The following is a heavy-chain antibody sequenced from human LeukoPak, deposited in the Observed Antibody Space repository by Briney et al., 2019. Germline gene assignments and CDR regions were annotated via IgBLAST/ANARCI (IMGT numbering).Heavy chain of an antibody. CDR1: GFTFSSYG. J-gene: IGHJ4*02. CDR2: ISYDGSNK. CDR3: AKVKDITGYQHFDY. D-gene: IGHD3-22*01. V-gene: IGHV3-30*18. Sequence: QPGRSLRLSCAASGFTFSSYGMHWVRQAPGKGLEWVAVISYDGSNKYYADSVRGRFTISRDNSKNTLYLQMNSLRAEDTAVYYCAKVKDITGYQHFDYWGQGTLVTVSS.